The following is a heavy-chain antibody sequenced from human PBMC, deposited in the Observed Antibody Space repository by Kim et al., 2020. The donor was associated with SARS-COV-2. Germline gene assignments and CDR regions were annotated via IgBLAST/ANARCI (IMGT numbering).Heavy chain of an antibody. CDR3: ARGSGSGSYYGSEYFQH. V-gene: IGHV3-74*01. J-gene: IGHJ1*01. D-gene: IGHD3-10*01. CDR2: INSDETST. Sequence: GGSLRLSCAASGFTFSNYWMHWVRQAPGKGLVWVSRINSDETSTTYADSVKGRFTISRDNAKNTLYLQMNSLRADDTAVYYCARGSGSGSYYGSEYFQHWGQGTLVTVSS. CDR1: GFTFSNYW.